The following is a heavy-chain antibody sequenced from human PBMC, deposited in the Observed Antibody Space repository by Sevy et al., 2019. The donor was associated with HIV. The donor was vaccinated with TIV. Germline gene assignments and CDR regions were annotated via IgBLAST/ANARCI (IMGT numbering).Heavy chain of an antibody. Sequence: SETLSLTCAVSGGSISSGGYSLSWIRQPPGKGLEWIGYIFHSGATYYIPSLQSRVTISVDLSKNQFSLNLSSVTAADTAVYYCARGRVGDTSSWYGAFDVWGQGTMVTVSS. D-gene: IGHD6-13*01. CDR3: ARGRVGDTSSWYGAFDV. J-gene: IGHJ3*01. CDR1: GGSISSGGYS. CDR2: IFHSGAT. V-gene: IGHV4-30-2*01.